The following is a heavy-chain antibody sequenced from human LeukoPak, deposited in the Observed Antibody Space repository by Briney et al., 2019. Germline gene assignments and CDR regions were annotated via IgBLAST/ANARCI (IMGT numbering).Heavy chain of an antibody. CDR1: GGSISSSSYY. CDR3: ASGYDSSAYQPFIDY. D-gene: IGHD3-22*01. Sequence: PSETLSLTCTVYGGSISSSSYYWGRIRQPPGKGLEWIVSIYYSGSTYYNPSLKSRVTISVETSKNQFSLKLRSVTAADTAVYYCASGYDSSAYQPFIDYWGQGTLVTVSS. J-gene: IGHJ4*02. CDR2: IYYSGST. V-gene: IGHV4-39*01.